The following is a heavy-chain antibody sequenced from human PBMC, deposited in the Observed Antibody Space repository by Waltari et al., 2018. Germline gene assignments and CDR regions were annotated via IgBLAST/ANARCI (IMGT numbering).Heavy chain of an antibody. D-gene: IGHD2-21*01. Sequence: VQLVESGGGLTQPGGSLRLSCALSGSTVPNEYLSWVRQAPGRGLDVVSVMYRGGNTYYADAVKGRFTMSRDPSENTVNLQMNSLRVDDTARYYCARGGGFNFILFEDWGQGTGVTVSS. J-gene: IGHJ4*02. V-gene: IGHV3-53*01. CDR1: GSTVPNEY. CDR2: MYRGGNT. CDR3: ARGGGFNFILFED.